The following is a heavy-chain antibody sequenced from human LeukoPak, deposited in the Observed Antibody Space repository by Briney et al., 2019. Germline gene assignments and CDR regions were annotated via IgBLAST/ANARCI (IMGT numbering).Heavy chain of an antibody. J-gene: IGHJ5*02. D-gene: IGHD6-13*01. CDR3: ARAFLAAADQEGFDP. CDR1: GYTFTSYG. CDR2: ISAYNGNT. Sequence: ASVKVSCKASGYTFTSYGISWVRQAPGQGLEWMGWISAYNGNTNYAQKLQGRVTMTTDTSTSTACMELRSLRSDDTAVYYCARAFLAAADQEGFDPWGQGTLVTVSS. V-gene: IGHV1-18*01.